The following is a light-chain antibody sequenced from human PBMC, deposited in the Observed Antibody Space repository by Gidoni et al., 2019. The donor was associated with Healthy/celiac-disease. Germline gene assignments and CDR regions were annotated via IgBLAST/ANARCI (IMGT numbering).Light chain of an antibody. CDR1: QSVSSN. CDR2: GAS. V-gene: IGKV3-15*01. CDR3: QQYNNWPPWT. Sequence: EIVMTQSPATLSVSPGERATLSCRASQSVSSNLAWYQQQPGQAPRRLIYGASTRATGIPARFSGSGSGTEFTLTISSLQSEDFAVYYCQQYNNWPPWTFXXXTKVEIK. J-gene: IGKJ1*01.